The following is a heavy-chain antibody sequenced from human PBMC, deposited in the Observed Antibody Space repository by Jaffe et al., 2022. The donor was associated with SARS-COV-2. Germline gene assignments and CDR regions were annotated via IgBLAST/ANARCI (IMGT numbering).Heavy chain of an antibody. D-gene: IGHD2-15*01. CDR3: ARDMGYCSGGSCHYYYYYGMDV. CDR1: GYTFTGYY. CDR2: INPNSGGT. Sequence: QVQLVQSGAEVKKPGASVKVSCKASGYTFTGYYMHWVRQAPGQGLEWMGRINPNSGGTNYAQKFQGRVTMTRDTSISTAYMELSRLRSDDTAVYYCARDMGYCSGGSCHYYYYYGMDVWGQGTTVTVSS. J-gene: IGHJ6*02. V-gene: IGHV1-2*06.